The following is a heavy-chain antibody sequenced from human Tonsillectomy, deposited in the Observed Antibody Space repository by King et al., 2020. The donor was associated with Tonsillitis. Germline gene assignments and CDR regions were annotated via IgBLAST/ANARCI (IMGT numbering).Heavy chain of an antibody. J-gene: IGHJ2*01. CDR2: IYYSGSI. V-gene: IGHV4-39*01. D-gene: IGHD6-13*01. CDR1: GGSIRSSSSY. Sequence: QLQDSGPGLVKPSETLSLTCTVSGGSIRSSSSYWGWIRQPPGQGPEWIGRIYYSGSIYYNPSLQSRVTISVDTSKNQFSLTLSSVTAADTAAYSCARRPGGLAAVTERYFDLWGRGTLVTASS. CDR3: ARRPGGLAAVTERYFDL.